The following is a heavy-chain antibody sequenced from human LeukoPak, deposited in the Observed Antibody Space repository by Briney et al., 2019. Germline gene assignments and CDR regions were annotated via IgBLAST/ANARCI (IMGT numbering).Heavy chain of an antibody. CDR3: ARLTLSSYWFDP. CDR1: GGSINTQSYY. V-gene: IGHV4-39*02. J-gene: IGHJ5*02. CDR2: IFYTGTT. Sequence: SETLSLTCTVSGGSINTQSYYWVWIRQPPGKGLEWVGSIFYTGTTFHNPALESRVALSVDRSKNHFSLRLDALTAADTAVYYCARLTLSSYWFDPWGQGTLVIVSS. D-gene: IGHD2-15*01.